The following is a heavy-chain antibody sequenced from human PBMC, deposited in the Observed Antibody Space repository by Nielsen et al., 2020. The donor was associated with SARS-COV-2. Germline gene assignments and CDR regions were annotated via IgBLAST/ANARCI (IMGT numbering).Heavy chain of an antibody. CDR3: AVWSVTTGHFDY. CDR1: GGSISSYY. J-gene: IGHJ4*02. V-gene: IGHV4-59*01. D-gene: IGHD4-11*01. CDR2: IYYSGST. Sequence: GSLRLSCTVSGGSISSYYWSWIRQPPGKGLEWIGYIYYSGSTNYNPSLKSRVTISVDTSKNQFSLKLSSVTAADAAVYYCAVWSVTTGHFDYWGQGTLVTDSS.